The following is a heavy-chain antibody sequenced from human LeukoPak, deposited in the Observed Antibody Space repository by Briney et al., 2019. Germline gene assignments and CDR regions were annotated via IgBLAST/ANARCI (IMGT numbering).Heavy chain of an antibody. CDR1: GGSFSGYY. Sequence: NTSETLSLTCAVYGGSFSGYYWSWIRQPPGKGLEWIGEINHSGSTNYNPSLKSRVTISVDTSKNQFSLKLSSVTAADTAVYYCAGLIRPGWFDPWGQGTLVTVSS. CDR2: INHSGST. CDR3: AGLIRPGWFDP. D-gene: IGHD1-14*01. V-gene: IGHV4-34*01. J-gene: IGHJ5*02.